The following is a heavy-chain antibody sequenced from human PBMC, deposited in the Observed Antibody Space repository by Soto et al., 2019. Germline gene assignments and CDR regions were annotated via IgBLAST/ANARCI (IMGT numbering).Heavy chain of an antibody. Sequence: ASVKVSCKASGYTFTSYDINWVRQATGQGLEWMGWMNPNSGNTGYAQKFQGRVTMTRNTSISTAYMELSSLRSEDTAVYYCARTVGATIIYYYYYGMDVWGQGTTVTVSS. J-gene: IGHJ6*02. V-gene: IGHV1-8*01. CDR2: MNPNSGNT. CDR1: GYTFTSYD. D-gene: IGHD1-26*01. CDR3: ARTVGATIIYYYYYGMDV.